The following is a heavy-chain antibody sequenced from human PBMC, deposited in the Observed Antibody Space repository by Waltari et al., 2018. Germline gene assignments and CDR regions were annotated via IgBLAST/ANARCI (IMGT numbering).Heavy chain of an antibody. J-gene: IGHJ4*02. CDR1: GFRFSNYW. D-gene: IGHD2-2*01. CDR3: ARDWAYAFDY. V-gene: IGHV3-74*03. Sequence: EEQLLESGGGLVQPGDSLRLSCAGSGFRFSNYWINWVRQAPGKGLVWVARIGTDETTMTYADSVKGRFTISSDSAKASLFLQMNNLRDEDTAVYYCARDWAYAFDYWGQGTLVTVSS. CDR2: IGTDETTM.